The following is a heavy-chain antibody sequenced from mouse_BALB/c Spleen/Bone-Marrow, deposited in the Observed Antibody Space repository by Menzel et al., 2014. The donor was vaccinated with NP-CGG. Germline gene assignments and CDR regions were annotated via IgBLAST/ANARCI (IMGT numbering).Heavy chain of an antibody. D-gene: IGHD2-12*01. CDR2: INGNGGSS. CDR3: ARVAYYNVYFDY. CDR1: GITFSNYG. Sequence: DVMLVESGGGLVQPGGSLKLSCAASGITFSNYGMSWIRQTPDKRLELVATINGNGGSSYYPDSVKGRFTISRDNAKNTLYLQMSSLKSEDTAMYYCARVAYYNVYFDYWGQGTTLTVSS. V-gene: IGHV5-6-3*01. J-gene: IGHJ2*01.